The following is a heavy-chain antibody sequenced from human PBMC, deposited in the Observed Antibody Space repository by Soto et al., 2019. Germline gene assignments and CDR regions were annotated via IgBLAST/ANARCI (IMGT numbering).Heavy chain of an antibody. D-gene: IGHD6-6*01. J-gene: IGHJ4*02. Sequence: GGSLRLSCAGSGFTFSSYAMSWVRQAPGKGLEWVSAISGSGGSTYYADSVKGRFTISRDNSKNTLYLQMNSLRAEDTAVYYCAKCLSIAARKSVSFDYWGQGTLVTVSS. V-gene: IGHV3-23*01. CDR2: ISGSGGST. CDR3: AKCLSIAARKSVSFDY. CDR1: GFTFSSYA.